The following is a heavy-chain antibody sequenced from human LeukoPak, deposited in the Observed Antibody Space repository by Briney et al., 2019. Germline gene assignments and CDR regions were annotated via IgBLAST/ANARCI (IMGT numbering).Heavy chain of an antibody. CDR1: GYIFTSYW. Sequence: GESLKISCKGSGYIFTSYWINWVRQTPGKGLEWMGRIDPSDSYTKYSPSFQVHVTISADKSISTAYLQWSSLRASDTAMYYCARRLYSGDEAYDYWGQGTLVTVSS. J-gene: IGHJ4*02. V-gene: IGHV5-10-1*01. D-gene: IGHD5-12*01. CDR3: ARRLYSGDEAYDY. CDR2: IDPSDSYT.